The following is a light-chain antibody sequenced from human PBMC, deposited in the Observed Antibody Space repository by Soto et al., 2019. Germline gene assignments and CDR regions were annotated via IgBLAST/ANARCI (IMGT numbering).Light chain of an antibody. CDR1: QRISNC. CDR3: QQYMSYS. V-gene: IGKV1-5*01. Sequence: DVQLTQSPSALPASVGDRVTLTCRASQRISNCLAWYHQKPGTAXXLLIYHASTLESGVPSRFSGSGSGTEFTLTISDLQADDFATYYCQQYMSYSFGQGTKVDIK. CDR2: HAS. J-gene: IGKJ1*01.